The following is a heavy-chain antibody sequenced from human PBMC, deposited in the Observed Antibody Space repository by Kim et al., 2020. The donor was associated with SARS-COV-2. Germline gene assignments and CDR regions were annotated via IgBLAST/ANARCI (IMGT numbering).Heavy chain of an antibody. CDR3: AREGVYYYDTSGTKTYFFDY. D-gene: IGHD3-22*01. J-gene: IGHJ4*02. V-gene: IGHV3-30*07. Sequence: RFTISRDNSKNTLYLQMSSLRAEDTAVYYCAREGVYYYDTSGTKTYFFDYWGQGTLVTVSS.